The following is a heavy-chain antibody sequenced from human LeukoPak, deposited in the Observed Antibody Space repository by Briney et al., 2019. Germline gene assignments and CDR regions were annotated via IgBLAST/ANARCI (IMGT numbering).Heavy chain of an antibody. CDR2: ISGSGGST. CDR3: AKGATYYYGSGSYYNVGGFDY. D-gene: IGHD3-10*01. V-gene: IGHV3-23*01. Sequence: PGGSLRLSCAASGFTFSSYAMSWVRQAPGKGLEWVSAISGSGGSTYYADSVKGRFTISRDNSKNTLYLQMNSLRAEDTAVYYCAKGATYYYGSGSYYNVGGFDYWGQGTLVTVSS. CDR1: GFTFSSYA. J-gene: IGHJ4*02.